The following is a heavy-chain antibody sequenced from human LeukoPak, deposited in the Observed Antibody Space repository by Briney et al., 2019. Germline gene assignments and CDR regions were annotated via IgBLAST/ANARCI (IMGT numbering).Heavy chain of an antibody. J-gene: IGHJ4*02. Sequence: SETLSLTCTVSGDSISSDYWSWVRQPPGKGLEYIGYISYSGSTNYNPSLKSRVTISADTSKNRFSLKLSSVTAADTAVYYCARRGRAAGKYGGYDYYYFDYWGRGTLVTVSS. D-gene: IGHD5-12*01. CDR2: ISYSGST. V-gene: IGHV4-59*08. CDR1: GDSISSDY. CDR3: ARRGRAAGKYGGYDYYYFDY.